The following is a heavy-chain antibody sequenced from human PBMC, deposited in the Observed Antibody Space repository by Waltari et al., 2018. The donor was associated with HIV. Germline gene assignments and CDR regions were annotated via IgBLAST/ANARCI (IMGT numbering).Heavy chain of an antibody. CDR1: GFSLSTSGVG. V-gene: IGHV2-5*02. J-gene: IGHJ4*02. D-gene: IGHD3-3*01. CDR3: AHSFTIFGVVTSQGFDY. Sequence: QITLKESGPTLVKPTQTLTLTCTFSGFSLSTSGVGVGWIRQPPGKALEWLALIYWDDDKRYSPSLKSRLTITKDTSKNQVVLTMTNMDPVDTATYYCAHSFTIFGVVTSQGFDYWGQGTLVTVSS. CDR2: IYWDDDK.